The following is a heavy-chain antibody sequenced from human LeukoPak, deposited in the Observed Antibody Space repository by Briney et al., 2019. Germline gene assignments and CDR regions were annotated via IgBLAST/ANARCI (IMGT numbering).Heavy chain of an antibody. CDR3: ARWGGYCSGGSCYEYYFGY. V-gene: IGHV3-74*01. CDR2: INSDGSST. CDR1: GFTFSSYW. Sequence: GGSLRLSCAASGFTFSSYWMHWVRQAPGKGLVWVSRINSDGSSTSYADSVKGRFTISRDNAKNTLYLQMNSLRAEDAAVYYCARWGGYCSGGSCYEYYFGYWGQGTLVTVSS. J-gene: IGHJ4*02. D-gene: IGHD2-15*01.